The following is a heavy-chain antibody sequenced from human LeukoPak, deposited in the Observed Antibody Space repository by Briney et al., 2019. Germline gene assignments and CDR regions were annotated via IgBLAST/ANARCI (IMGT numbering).Heavy chain of an antibody. Sequence: GGSLRLSCTASGFNVGDYAMSWVRQAPGKGLGWVGFIRSKTYGGTADYAASVEGRFTISRDDSNNIVYLQMSSLKTEDTALYYCSRGLEGFTAYDDYWGQGTLVTVSS. J-gene: IGHJ4*02. CDR1: GFNVGDYA. D-gene: IGHD5-12*01. CDR2: IRSKTYGGTA. CDR3: SRGLEGFTAYDDY. V-gene: IGHV3-49*04.